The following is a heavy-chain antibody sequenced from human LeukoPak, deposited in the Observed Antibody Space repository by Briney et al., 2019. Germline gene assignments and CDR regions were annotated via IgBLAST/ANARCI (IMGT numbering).Heavy chain of an antibody. D-gene: IGHD3-22*01. J-gene: IGHJ6*02. CDR3: ARGGYLDNYYHYGMDV. CDR1: GGSISSYY. Sequence: SETLSLTCTVSGGSISSYYWSWIRQPPGKGLEWIGYIYYSGSTNYNPSLKSRVTISVDTSKNQFSLKLSSVTAADTAVYYCARGGYLDNYYHYGMDVWGQGTTVTVSS. V-gene: IGHV4-59*01. CDR2: IYYSGST.